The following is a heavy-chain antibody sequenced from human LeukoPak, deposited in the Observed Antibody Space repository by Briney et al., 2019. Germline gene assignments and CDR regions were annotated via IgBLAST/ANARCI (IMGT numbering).Heavy chain of an antibody. V-gene: IGHV3-9*01. J-gene: IGHJ4*02. CDR1: GFTFDDYA. CDR2: ISWNSGSI. CDR3: AKGWNYSGSGSYFIKGGDYFDY. Sequence: GRSLRLSCAASGFTFDDYAMHWVRQAPGKGLEWVSGISWNSGSIGYADSVKGRFTISRDNAKNSLYLQMNSLRAEDTALYYCAKGWNYSGSGSYFIKGGDYFDYWGQGTLVTVSS. D-gene: IGHD3-10*01.